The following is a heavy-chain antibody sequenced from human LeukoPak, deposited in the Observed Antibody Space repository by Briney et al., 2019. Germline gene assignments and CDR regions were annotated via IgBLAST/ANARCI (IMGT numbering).Heavy chain of an antibody. CDR2: IYYDGST. D-gene: IGHD5-18*01. J-gene: IGHJ3*02. Sequence: SETLSLTCTVSGGSISSNNYYWGWIRQPPGKGLEWIGNIYYDGSTFSNPSLRGRITISVDTSKNQFSLKLSSVTAADTAVYYCARGRRSGEWIQLWYGHAFDIWGQGTMVTVSS. CDR1: GGSISSNNYY. V-gene: IGHV4-39*07. CDR3: ARGRRSGEWIQLWYGHAFDI.